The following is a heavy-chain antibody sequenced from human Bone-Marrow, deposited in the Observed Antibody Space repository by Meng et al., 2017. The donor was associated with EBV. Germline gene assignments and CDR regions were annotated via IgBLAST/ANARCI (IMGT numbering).Heavy chain of an antibody. CDR2: IYHSGST. V-gene: IGHV4-4*02. Sequence: QGPRQESGPVMVKPSGTLSLASVVFGGSISGSNWWSWGRQPAGKGLEWFGEIYHSGSTSYNPSIESRVTTSVDKSKNQVSLKLSSVTAADTAGYYWAQRERWGLDPWGQGTLVTVSS. D-gene: IGHD3-16*01. CDR1: GGSISGSNW. J-gene: IGHJ5*02. CDR3: AQRERWGLDP.